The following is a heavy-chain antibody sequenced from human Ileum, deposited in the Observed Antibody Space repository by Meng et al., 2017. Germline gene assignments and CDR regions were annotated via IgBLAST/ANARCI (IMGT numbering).Heavy chain of an antibody. CDR2: INQDESAK. J-gene: IGHJ4*02. V-gene: IGHV3-7*01. D-gene: IGHD3-10*01. Sequence: GESLKISCAASGFTFSNYQMSWVRQAPGKGLEWVAKINQDESAKYYVDSVKGRFTISRDNAKNSLSLQMDTLRDEDAAVYYYARDWSGDSQRSCDHWGQGTLVTVSS. CDR3: ARDWSGDSQRSCDH. CDR1: GFTFSNYQ.